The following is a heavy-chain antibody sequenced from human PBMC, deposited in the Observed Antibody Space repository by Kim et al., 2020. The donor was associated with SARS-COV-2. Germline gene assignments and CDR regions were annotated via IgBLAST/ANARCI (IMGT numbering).Heavy chain of an antibody. CDR2: ITGSGYTV. CDR3: ATYFCYYFSY. J-gene: IGHJ4*02. Sequence: GGSLRLSCEASGFTFSGYYMGWIRQAPGKGLVWVSHITGSGYTVYADSVRSRFTISRDNAKNSLYLQMNSPGSEDTAVSYCATYFCYYFSYWGQGTLVTVS. V-gene: IGHV3-11*01. CDR1: GFTFSGYY. D-gene: IGHD2-15*01.